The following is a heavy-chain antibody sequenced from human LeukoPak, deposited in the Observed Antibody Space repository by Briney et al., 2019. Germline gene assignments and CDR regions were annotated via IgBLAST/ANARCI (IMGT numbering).Heavy chain of an antibody. CDR2: ISGSGGST. V-gene: IGHV3-23*01. D-gene: IGHD3-22*01. CDR1: GFTFSSYA. Sequence: GGYLRLSCAASGFTFSSYAMRWVRQAQGKGLEWVSAISGSGGSTYYADSGKGRFTISRDNSKNTLNLQMNSLRAEDTAVYYCAKDSRPYDSSGYLTPFDYWGQGTLVTVSS. J-gene: IGHJ4*02. CDR3: AKDSRPYDSSGYLTPFDY.